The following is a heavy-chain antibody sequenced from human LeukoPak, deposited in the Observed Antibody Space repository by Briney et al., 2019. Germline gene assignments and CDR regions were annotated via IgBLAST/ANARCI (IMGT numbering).Heavy chain of an antibody. D-gene: IGHD6-13*01. CDR3: AKAGGSSWDPFDY. CDR2: IRNDGSHK. J-gene: IGHJ4*02. Sequence: GGSLRLSCAASGFTFSSYGMHWVRQAPGKGLEWVAFIRNDGSHKYYADSVKGRFTISRDNSKNTLYLQMNSLRADDTAVYYCAKAGGSSWDPFDYWGQGTLVTVSS. V-gene: IGHV3-30*02. CDR1: GFTFSSYG.